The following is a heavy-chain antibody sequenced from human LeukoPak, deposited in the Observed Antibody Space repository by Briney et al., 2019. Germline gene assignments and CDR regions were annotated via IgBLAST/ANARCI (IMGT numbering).Heavy chain of an antibody. V-gene: IGHV1-2*02. Sequence: GASVKVSCKASGYTFTGYYMHWVRQAPGQGLEWMGWINPNSGGTNYAQKFQGRVTMTRDTSISTAYMELSRLRSDDTAVYYCARPNKLLWFGESSRSNWFDPWGQGTLVTVSS. J-gene: IGHJ5*02. CDR2: INPNSGGT. CDR3: ARPNKLLWFGESSRSNWFDP. D-gene: IGHD3-10*01. CDR1: GYTFTGYY.